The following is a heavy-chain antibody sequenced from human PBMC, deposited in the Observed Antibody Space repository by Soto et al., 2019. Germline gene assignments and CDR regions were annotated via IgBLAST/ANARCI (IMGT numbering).Heavy chain of an antibody. J-gene: IGHJ4*02. CDR2: IYHSGST. CDR1: GGCISRGGYS. D-gene: IGHD3-22*01. CDR3: ARGGVDYYDSSGYYFSPYYFDY. Sequence: FLTPSDKCRVCGGCISRGGYSRNWIRQPPGKGLEWIGYIYHSGSTYYNPSLKSRVTISVDRSKNQFSLKLSSVTAADTAVYYCARGGVDYYDSSGYYFSPYYFDYWGQGTLVTVSS. V-gene: IGHV4-30-2*01.